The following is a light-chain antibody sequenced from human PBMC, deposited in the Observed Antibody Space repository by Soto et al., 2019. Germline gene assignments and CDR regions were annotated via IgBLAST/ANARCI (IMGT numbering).Light chain of an antibody. CDR2: AAS. V-gene: IGKV1-9*01. J-gene: IGKJ4*01. Sequence: DIQLPQSPSFLSASVGDRVTITCRASQGISSYLAWYQQKPGKAPKLLIYAASTLQSVVPSRFSGSGSGTEFTLTISSLQPEDFATYYCQQLNSYPNTFGGGTKVEIK. CDR1: QGISSY. CDR3: QQLNSYPNT.